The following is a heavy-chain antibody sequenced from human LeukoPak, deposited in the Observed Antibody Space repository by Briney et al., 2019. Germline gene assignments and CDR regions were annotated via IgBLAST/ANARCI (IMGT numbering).Heavy chain of an antibody. J-gene: IGHJ5*02. D-gene: IGHD2-15*01. Sequence: GESLKISCKGSGYSFTDNWIGWVRPMPGKGLEWMGITYPGDSNTRYSPSFQGQVTISADKSISSAYLQWSSLKASDTAMNYCVRSPACSSGTCYPNWFDPWGQGTLVTVSS. CDR3: VRSPACSSGTCYPNWFDP. CDR1: GYSFTDNW. CDR2: TYPGDSNT. V-gene: IGHV5-51*01.